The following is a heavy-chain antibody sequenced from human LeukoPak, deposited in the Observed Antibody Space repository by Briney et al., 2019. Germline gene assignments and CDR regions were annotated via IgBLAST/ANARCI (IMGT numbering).Heavy chain of an antibody. Sequence: GGSLRLSCAASGFTFSSYAMSWVRQAPGKGLEWVSGISNGGSSTYYADSVKGRFTISRDNSKNTLYLHMNSLRAEDTAVYNCAKSKGYSSGLSFDYWGQGTLVTVSS. J-gene: IGHJ4*02. D-gene: IGHD5-18*01. CDR2: ISNGGSST. CDR3: AKSKGYSSGLSFDY. V-gene: IGHV3-23*01. CDR1: GFTFSSYA.